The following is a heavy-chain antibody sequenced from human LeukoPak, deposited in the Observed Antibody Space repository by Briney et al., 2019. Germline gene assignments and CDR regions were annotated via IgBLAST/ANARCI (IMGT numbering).Heavy chain of an antibody. J-gene: IGHJ4*02. D-gene: IGHD2-15*01. CDR1: GGSISTYY. V-gene: IGHV4-4*07. Sequence: SETLSLTCTVSGGSISTYYWSWLRQPAGKGLEWIGRIYTSGSTNYNPSLKSRVTMSVDTSKNQFSLKLSSVTAADTAVYYCARGEGYCSGGSCYFFDYWGQGTLVTVSS. CDR2: IYTSGST. CDR3: ARGEGYCSGGSCYFFDY.